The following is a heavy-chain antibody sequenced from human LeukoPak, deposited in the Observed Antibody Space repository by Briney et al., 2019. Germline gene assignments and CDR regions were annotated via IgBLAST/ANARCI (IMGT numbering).Heavy chain of an antibody. J-gene: IGHJ3*02. CDR3: ARGPWLMVDAIRRQDAFDI. Sequence: PSETLSLTCAVYGGSFSGYYWSWIRQPPGKGLEWIGEINHSGSTNYNPSLKSRVTISVDTSKNQFSLKLSSVTAADTAVYYCARGPWLMVDAIRRQDAFDIWGQGTMVTVSS. CDR1: GGSFSGYY. CDR2: INHSGST. V-gene: IGHV4-34*01. D-gene: IGHD2-8*01.